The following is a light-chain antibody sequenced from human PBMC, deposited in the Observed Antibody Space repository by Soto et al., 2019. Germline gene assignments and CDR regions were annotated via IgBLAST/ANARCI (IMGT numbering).Light chain of an antibody. CDR2: VAS. V-gene: IGKV1-39*01. J-gene: IGKJ2*01. Sequence: DIQIIQSPSSLSASVGDRVTITCRASQSITSYLNWDQQQPGKAPKLLIYVASALQSGVPSRCSGSGCGTDFTLTITSLHPDDFATYYGLHSSSLPYTFGQGAWLDI. CDR3: LHSSSLPYT. CDR1: QSITSY.